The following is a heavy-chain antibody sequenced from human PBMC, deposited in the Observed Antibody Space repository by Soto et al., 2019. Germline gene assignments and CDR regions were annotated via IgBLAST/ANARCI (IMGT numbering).Heavy chain of an antibody. CDR1: GGCISSGDYY. J-gene: IGHJ5*02. D-gene: IGHD2-21*01. V-gene: IGHV4-30-4*01. Sequence: PSETLSLTCTVSGGCISSGDYYWSWIRQPPGKGLEWIGYIYYSGSTYYNPSLKSRVTISVDTSKNQFSLKLSSVTAADTAVYYCARETVGVPNNWFDPWGQGTLVTVSS. CDR2: IYYSGST. CDR3: ARETVGVPNNWFDP.